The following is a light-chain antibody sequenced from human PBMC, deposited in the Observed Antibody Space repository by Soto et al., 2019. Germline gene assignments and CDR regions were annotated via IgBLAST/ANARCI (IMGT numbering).Light chain of an antibody. Sequence: QSALTQPASVSGSPGQSITISCTGTSRDVGGYNYVSWYQHHPGKAPELIIYGVTNRPSGASLRFSGSKSGNTASLTISGLQAEDEADYYCTSYTSTGAPVVFGGGTKLTVL. CDR3: TSYTSTGAPVV. V-gene: IGLV2-14*03. J-gene: IGLJ2*01. CDR2: GVT. CDR1: SRDVGGYNY.